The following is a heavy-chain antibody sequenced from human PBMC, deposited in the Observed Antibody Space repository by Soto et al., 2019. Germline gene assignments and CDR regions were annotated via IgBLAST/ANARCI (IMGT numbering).Heavy chain of an antibody. V-gene: IGHV3-21*06. CDR1: GFTFNSCT. CDR2: ISSSGST. CDR3: AREVQPVVRREYDY. Sequence: EVQLVESGGGLVKPGGSLRLSCAVSGFTFNSCTMNWVRQAPGKGLEWVSSISSSGSTYYADSVKGRFTISRDNAKNSLYLQMNSLRAEDTAVYYCAREVQPVVRREYDYWGQGTLVTVSS. J-gene: IGHJ4*02. D-gene: IGHD1-1*01.